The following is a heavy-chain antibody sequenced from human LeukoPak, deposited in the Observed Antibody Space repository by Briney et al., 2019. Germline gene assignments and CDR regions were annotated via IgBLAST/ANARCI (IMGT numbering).Heavy chain of an antibody. CDR3: AKDVRGYNRPVDH. CDR2: ISGSGSHP. Sequence: GGSLRLSCAASGFTFSAHAMNWVRQAPGKGLEWVSSISGSGSHPYYADSVKGRFTISIDNSENILYLQMNTLRAEDTALYYCAKDVRGYNRPVDHWGQGTLVTVSS. V-gene: IGHV3-23*01. J-gene: IGHJ4*01. D-gene: IGHD3-10*02. CDR1: GFTFSAHA.